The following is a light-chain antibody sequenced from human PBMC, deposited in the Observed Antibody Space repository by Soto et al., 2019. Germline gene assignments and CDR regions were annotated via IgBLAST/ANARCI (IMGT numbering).Light chain of an antibody. J-gene: IGKJ1*01. CDR3: QQYGTSRA. CDR1: QSVSSSY. CDR2: GAS. Sequence: EIVLTQSQSTLSLSPGERATLSCRASQSVSSSYLAWYQQKPGQAPRLLIYGASSRATGIPDRFSGSGSGTDFPLTISRLEPEDFAVYYCQQYGTSRAFGQGTKVEIK. V-gene: IGKV3-20*01.